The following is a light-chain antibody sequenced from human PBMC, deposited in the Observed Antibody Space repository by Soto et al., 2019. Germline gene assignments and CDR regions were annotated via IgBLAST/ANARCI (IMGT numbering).Light chain of an antibody. J-gene: IGKJ3*01. Sequence: EIVLTQSPDTLSLSPGERATLSCRASQSVSSSLAWYQQIPGQAPRLLIYDASNRATGIPARFSGSGSGTDFPLTISSLEPEDFAVYYCQQRSNWPPEVTFGPGTKVDIK. V-gene: IGKV3-11*01. CDR3: QQRSNWPPEVT. CDR2: DAS. CDR1: QSVSSS.